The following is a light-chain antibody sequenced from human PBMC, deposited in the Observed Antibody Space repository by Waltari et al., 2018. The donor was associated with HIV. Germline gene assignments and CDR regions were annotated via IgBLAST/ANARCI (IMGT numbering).Light chain of an antibody. CDR3: QQYFNIPFT. CDR1: HTVLHSSNNKNY. J-gene: IGKJ3*01. Sequence: DIVMTQSPDSLTVSLGERATVNCTSSHTVLHSSNNKNYLAWYQHKPGQPPKVLIYWASTRESGVPDRFSGSESGTDFTLTISSLQAEDVAVYYCQQYFNIPFTFGPGTRVDIK. V-gene: IGKV4-1*01. CDR2: WAS.